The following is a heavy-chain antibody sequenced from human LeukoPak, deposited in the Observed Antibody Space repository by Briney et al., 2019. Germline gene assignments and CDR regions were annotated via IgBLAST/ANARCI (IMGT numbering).Heavy chain of an antibody. V-gene: IGHV3-7*01. CDR2: IKKEGSRK. CDR1: GFTFSSNG. J-gene: IGHJ6*02. D-gene: IGHD2-2*01. Sequence: GGSRRLSGAAPGFTFSSNGMSWVRQPPGKGLEWVAKIKKEGSRKYYVDSVKGRFTISRDNAKNSLYLQMNSLRAEDTAVYYCARIGGYCSSTSCYGHYYYYGMDVWGQGTTVTVSS. CDR3: ARIGGYCSSTSCYGHYYYYGMDV.